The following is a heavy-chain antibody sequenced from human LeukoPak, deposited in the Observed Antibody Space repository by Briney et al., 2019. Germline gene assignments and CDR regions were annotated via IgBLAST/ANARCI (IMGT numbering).Heavy chain of an antibody. CDR2: IFSDVSTT. Sequence: PGGSLRLSCAASGFTFSNYGMHWVRQAPGKGLVWVSRIFSDVSTTNYADSVKGRFIVSRDNAKNTLYLQMNSLRAEDTAVYYCVRDAGSYFHYWGQGTLVTVSS. CDR3: VRDAGSYFHY. V-gene: IGHV3-74*01. J-gene: IGHJ4*02. D-gene: IGHD1-26*01. CDR1: GFTFSNYG.